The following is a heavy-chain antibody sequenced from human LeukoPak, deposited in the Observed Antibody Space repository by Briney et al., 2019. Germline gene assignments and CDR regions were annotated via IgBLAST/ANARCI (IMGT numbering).Heavy chain of an antibody. D-gene: IGHD3-22*01. CDR1: GFTFSSYG. J-gene: IGHJ4*02. V-gene: IGHV3-33*01. CDR2: IWYDGSNK. Sequence: GGSLRLSCAASGFTFSSYGMHWVCQAPGKGLEWVAVIWYDGSNKYYADSVEGRFTISRDNSKNTLYLQMNSLRAEDTAVYYCARDNYDSSGYYSPGLDYWGQGTLVTVSS. CDR3: ARDNYDSSGYYSPGLDY.